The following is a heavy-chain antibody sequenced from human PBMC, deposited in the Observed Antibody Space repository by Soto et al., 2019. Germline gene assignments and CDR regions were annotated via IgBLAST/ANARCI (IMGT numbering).Heavy chain of an antibody. Sequence: SETLSLTCAVFGGSFSGYYWSWIRQPPGKGLEWIGEINHRGSTNYNPSLRSRVAISVDTSKNQFSLKLSLRSDDTAVYYCARGFRLAATRWWFDPWGQGTLVTVS. D-gene: IGHD2-15*01. CDR1: GGSFSGYY. CDR2: INHRGST. CDR3: ARGFRLAATRWWFDP. V-gene: IGHV4-34*01. J-gene: IGHJ5*02.